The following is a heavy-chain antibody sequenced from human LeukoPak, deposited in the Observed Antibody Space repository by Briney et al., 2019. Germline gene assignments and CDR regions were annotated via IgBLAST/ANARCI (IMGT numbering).Heavy chain of an antibody. Sequence: GGSLRLSCAASGFTFRSYAMSWVRQAPGKGLEWVSGISGSGDNTFYADSVKGRFTISRDNSKNTLYLQMNSLRAEDTAVYYCAKEGDIVVVPAAYSPYYFDYWGQGTLVTVSS. V-gene: IGHV3-23*01. J-gene: IGHJ4*02. CDR1: GFTFRSYA. D-gene: IGHD2-2*01. CDR2: ISGSGDNT. CDR3: AKEGDIVVVPAAYSPYYFDY.